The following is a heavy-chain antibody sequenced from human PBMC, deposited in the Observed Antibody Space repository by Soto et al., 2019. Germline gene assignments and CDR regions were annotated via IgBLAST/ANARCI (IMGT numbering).Heavy chain of an antibody. CDR2: IIPIFGTA. D-gene: IGHD3-16*01. J-gene: IGHJ6*02. V-gene: IGHV1-69*06. CDR3: ARGAAGGRLGLVYYGMDV. CDR1: GGTFSSYA. Sequence: RASVKVSCKASGGTFSSYAISWVRQAPGQGLEWMGGIIPIFGTANYAQKFQGRVTITADKSTSTAYMELSSLRSEDTAVYYCARGAAGGRLGLVYYGMDVWGQGTTVTVSS.